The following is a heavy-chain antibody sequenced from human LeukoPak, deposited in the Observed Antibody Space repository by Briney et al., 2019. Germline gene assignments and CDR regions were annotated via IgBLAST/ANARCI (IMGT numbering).Heavy chain of an antibody. Sequence: PGGSLRLSCAVSGISVSGNYMSWVRQAPGKGLEWVSYIGRNGLSIYYADSVRGRFTISRDNAKNSLYLQMNSLRVDDTAFYYCGRVSPFDFWGQGILVTVSS. CDR2: IGRNGLSI. V-gene: IGHV3-11*04. CDR1: GISVSGNY. CDR3: GRVSPFDF. J-gene: IGHJ4*02.